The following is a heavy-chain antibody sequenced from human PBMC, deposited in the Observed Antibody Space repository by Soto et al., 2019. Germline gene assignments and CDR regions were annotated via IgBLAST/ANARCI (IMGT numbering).Heavy chain of an antibody. D-gene: IGHD6-13*01. V-gene: IGHV4-34*01. CDR1: GGSFSGYY. Sequence: QVQLQQWGAGLLKPSETLSLTCAVYGGSFSGYYWSWIRQPPGKGLEWIGEINHSGSTNYNPSLKSRVIISVDTSKNQFSLKLSSVTAADTAVYYCARGRIAAAGVLRGWFDPWGQGTLVTVSS. J-gene: IGHJ5*02. CDR2: INHSGST. CDR3: ARGRIAAAGVLRGWFDP.